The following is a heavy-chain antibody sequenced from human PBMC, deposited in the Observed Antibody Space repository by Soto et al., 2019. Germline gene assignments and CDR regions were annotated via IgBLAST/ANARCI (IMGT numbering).Heavy chain of an antibody. J-gene: IGHJ6*02. D-gene: IGHD5-12*01. CDR3: ETIHSGFPVLFLAYYRLDG. CDR2: VSFDGKNV. Sequence: GGPLRLSCAATFFRFSNFAMHWVRETPGRGLEWLAAVSFDGKNVYYADSEKGRFTVSIDNSKNTWYLEMNRLRPEVTGVYYCETIHSGFPVLFLAYYRLDGWGQGTTVTVSS. CDR1: FFRFSNFA. V-gene: IGHV3-30*04.